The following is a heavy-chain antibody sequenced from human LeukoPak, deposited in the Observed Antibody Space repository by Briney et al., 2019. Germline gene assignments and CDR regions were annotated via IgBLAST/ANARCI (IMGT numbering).Heavy chain of an antibody. CDR1: GLTLSSYA. D-gene: IGHD3-22*01. Sequence: GGSLRLSCAASGLTLSSYAMTGVRQAPDKGLERVAVISYEGSNKYYAGSVKGRFTISRDNSKNTLYLQMNSLRAEDTAVYYCARDEGPKGYDSSGYYFDYWGQGTLVTVSS. V-gene: IGHV3-30-3*01. CDR3: ARDEGPKGYDSSGYYFDY. J-gene: IGHJ4*02. CDR2: ISYEGSNK.